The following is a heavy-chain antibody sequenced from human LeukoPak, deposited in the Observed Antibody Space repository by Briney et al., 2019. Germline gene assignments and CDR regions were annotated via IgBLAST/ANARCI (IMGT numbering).Heavy chain of an antibody. CDR2: IFNSGSS. Sequence: SETLSLTCTVSGGSVSSESYHWSWIRQRPGKGLEWIAYIFNSGSSNYNPSLKSRVTISVDTSKNQFSLKLNSVTAADTAQYHCAXGVGGVREGXDIWGQXXMVTV. CDR1: GGSVSSESYH. V-gene: IGHV4-61*01. CDR3: AXGVGGVREGXDI. D-gene: IGHD3-16*01. J-gene: IGHJ3*02.